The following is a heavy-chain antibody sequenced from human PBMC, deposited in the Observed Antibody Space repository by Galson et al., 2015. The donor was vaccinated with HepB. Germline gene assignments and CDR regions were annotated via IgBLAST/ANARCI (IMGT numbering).Heavy chain of an antibody. V-gene: IGHV1-24*01. D-gene: IGHD4-17*01. CDR2: FDPEDGGT. J-gene: IGHJ3*01. Sequence: SVKVSCKVSGYTLIELSMHWVRQAPGKGLEWMGGFDPEDGGTLYAQKFQGRVTVTEDTSTDTAYMELSSLRSEDTAVYYCTTKNAVTTLGDAFDFWGQGTMVTVSS. CDR1: GYTLIELS. CDR3: TTKNAVTTLGDAFDF.